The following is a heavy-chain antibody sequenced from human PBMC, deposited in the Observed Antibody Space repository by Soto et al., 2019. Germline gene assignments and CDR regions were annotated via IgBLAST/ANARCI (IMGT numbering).Heavy chain of an antibody. J-gene: IGHJ4*02. V-gene: IGHV4-39*01. Sequence: SETLSLTCTVSGGSISSSSYYWGWIRQPPGKGLEWIGSIYYSGSTYYNPSLKSRVTISVDTSKNQFSLKLSSVTAADTAVYYCARLVAGQPTAGIVGDKGVWYYFDYWGQGTLVTVS. CDR3: ARLVAGQPTAGIVGDKGVWYYFDY. CDR1: GGSISSSSYY. D-gene: IGHD1-26*01. CDR2: IYYSGST.